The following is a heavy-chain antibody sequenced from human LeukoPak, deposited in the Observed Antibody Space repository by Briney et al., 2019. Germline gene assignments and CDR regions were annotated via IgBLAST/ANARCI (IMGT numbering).Heavy chain of an antibody. Sequence: GASVKVSCKASGYTFTGYYMHWVRQAPGQGLEWMGWINPNSGGTNYAQKFQGRVTMTRDTSISTAYMELSRLRSDDTAVYYCARDLSYYGSGSYYFDYWSQGTLVTVSS. CDR1: GYTFTGYY. V-gene: IGHV1-2*02. D-gene: IGHD3-10*01. CDR2: INPNSGGT. CDR3: ARDLSYYGSGSYYFDY. J-gene: IGHJ4*02.